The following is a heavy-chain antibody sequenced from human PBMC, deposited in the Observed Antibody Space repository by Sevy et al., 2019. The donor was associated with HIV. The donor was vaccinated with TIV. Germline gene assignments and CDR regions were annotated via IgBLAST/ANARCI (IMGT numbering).Heavy chain of an antibody. CDR3: VRAQGSIAARFYYYYYIDV. D-gene: IGHD6-6*01. CDR1: GFTFSSYE. CDR2: IGTAGDT. V-gene: IGHV3-13*01. J-gene: IGHJ6*03. Sequence: GGSLRFSCAASGFTFSSYEMHWVRQATGKGLEWVSAIGTAGDTYYPGSVKGRFTISRENAKNSLYLQMNSLRAGDTAVYYCVRAQGSIAARFYYYYYIDVWGKGTTVTVSS.